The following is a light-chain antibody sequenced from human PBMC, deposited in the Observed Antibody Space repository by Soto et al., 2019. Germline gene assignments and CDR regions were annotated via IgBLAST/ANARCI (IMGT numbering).Light chain of an antibody. V-gene: IGLV2-8*01. Sequence: QSALTQPPSASGSPGQSVTISCTGTSSDVGGYNYVSWYQQHPGKAPKLMIYEVSKRPSGVPDLFSGSKSGNTASLTVSGRQAEDEADYYCSSYAGSNNRVFGGGAKLTVL. J-gene: IGLJ3*02. CDR1: SSDVGGYNY. CDR3: SSYAGSNNRV. CDR2: EVS.